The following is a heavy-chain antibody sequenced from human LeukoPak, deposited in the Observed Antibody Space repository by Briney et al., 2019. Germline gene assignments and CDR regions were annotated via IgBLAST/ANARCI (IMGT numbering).Heavy chain of an antibody. CDR1: GGSISSHY. V-gene: IGHV4-59*11. CDR3: ARDTKEYSGYENWFDP. J-gene: IGHJ5*02. Sequence: SETLSLTCTVSGGSISSHYWSWIRQPPGKGLEWIGYIYYSGSTNYNPSLKSRVTISVDTSKNQFSLKLSSVTAADTAVYYCARDTKEYSGYENWFDPWGQGTLVTVSS. D-gene: IGHD5-12*01. CDR2: IYYSGST.